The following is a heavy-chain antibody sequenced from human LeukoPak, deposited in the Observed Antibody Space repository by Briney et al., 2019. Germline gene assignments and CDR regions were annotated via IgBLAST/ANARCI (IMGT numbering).Heavy chain of an antibody. CDR3: ARSGDYGDYTGY. J-gene: IGHJ4*02. V-gene: IGHV3-48*02. D-gene: IGHD4-17*01. CDR1: GFSFSRYN. CDR2: ISSSSSNI. Sequence: GGSLRLSCAASGFSFSRYNMNWVRQAPGKGLEWVSYISSSSSNIQYADSVKGRFTISRDNAKNSLYLQMNSLRDEDTAVYYCARSGDYGDYTGYWGQGTLVTVSS.